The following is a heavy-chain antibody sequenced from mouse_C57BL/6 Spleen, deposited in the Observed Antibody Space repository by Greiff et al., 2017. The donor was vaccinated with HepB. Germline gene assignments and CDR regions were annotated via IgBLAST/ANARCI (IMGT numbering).Heavy chain of an antibody. CDR1: GYSITSGYY. CDR2: ISYDGSN. CDR3: ARGRPHWYFDV. J-gene: IGHJ1*03. V-gene: IGHV3-6*01. Sequence: EVQLQQSGPGLVKPSQSLSLTCSVTGYSITSGYYWNWIRQFPGNKLEWMGYISYDGSNNYNPSLKNRISITRDTSKNQFFLKLNSVTTEDTATYYCARGRPHWYFDVWGTGTTVTVSS.